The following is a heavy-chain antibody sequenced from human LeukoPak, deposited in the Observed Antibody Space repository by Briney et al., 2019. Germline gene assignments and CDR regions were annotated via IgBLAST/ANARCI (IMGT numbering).Heavy chain of an antibody. CDR3: ARNYGSGSYYRY. CDR2: INRGGDT. Sequence: KPSETLSLTCAVYGWSFSGHYWSWIRQPPGQGLEWIGEINRGGDTDYSPSLKSRVTISLDTSKNQFSLKLSSVTAADTAVYYCARNYGSGSYYRYWGQGTLVTVSS. J-gene: IGHJ4*02. D-gene: IGHD3-10*01. CDR1: GWSFSGHY. V-gene: IGHV4-34*01.